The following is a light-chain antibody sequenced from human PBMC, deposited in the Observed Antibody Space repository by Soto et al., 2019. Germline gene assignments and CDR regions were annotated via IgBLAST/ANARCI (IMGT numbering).Light chain of an antibody. J-gene: IGLJ1*01. CDR1: SSDVGGYNY. CDR3: SSYTSSSTRV. V-gene: IGLV2-14*01. Sequence: QSALTQPASVSGSPGQSITISCTGTSSDVGGYNYVSWYQQHPGTAPKLMIYEVSNRPSGVSNRFSGSQSGNTASLTISGLQAEDEADYYCSSYTSSSTRVFGTGTKLTVL. CDR2: EVS.